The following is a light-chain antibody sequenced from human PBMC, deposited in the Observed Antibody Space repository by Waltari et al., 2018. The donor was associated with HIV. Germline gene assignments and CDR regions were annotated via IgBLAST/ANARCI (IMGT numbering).Light chain of an antibody. CDR2: EVV. Sequence: QSALTQPASVSGSPGQSITISCTGINSDVGGYNSVSWYQHQPGKAPKLLISEVVNRPPGVSKRSSSATVGNTASRTISGLQPEGEADYYCTSYTSGSTRVIFGGGTKLTVL. CDR3: TSYTSGSTRVI. V-gene: IGLV2-14*01. J-gene: IGLJ2*01. CDR1: NSDVGGYNS.